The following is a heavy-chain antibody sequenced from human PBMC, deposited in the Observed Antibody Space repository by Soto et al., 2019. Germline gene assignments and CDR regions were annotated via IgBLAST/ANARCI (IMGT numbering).Heavy chain of an antibody. Sequence: GGSLRLSCAASGFTFSSYGMHWVRQAPGKGLEWVAVISYDGSNKYYADSVKGRFTISRDNSKNTLYLQMNSLRAEDTAVYYCAKDRFGGYFSDFDYWGQGTLVTVSS. D-gene: IGHD3-3*01. CDR3: AKDRFGGYFSDFDY. V-gene: IGHV3-30*18. J-gene: IGHJ4*02. CDR1: GFTFSSYG. CDR2: ISYDGSNK.